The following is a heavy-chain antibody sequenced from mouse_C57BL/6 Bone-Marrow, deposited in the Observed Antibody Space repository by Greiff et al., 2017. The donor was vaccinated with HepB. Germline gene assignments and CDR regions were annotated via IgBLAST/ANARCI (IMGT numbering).Heavy chain of an antibody. D-gene: IGHD2-4*01. CDR3: ARSPYDYDMGFAY. CDR2: INPSSGYT. J-gene: IGHJ3*01. V-gene: IGHV1-7*01. Sequence: VKLMESGAELAKPGASVKLSCKASGYTFTSYWMHWVKQRPGQGLEWIGYINPSSGYTKYNQKFKDKATLTADKSSSTAYMQLSSLTYEDSAVYYCARSPYDYDMGFAYWGQGTLVTVSA. CDR1: GYTFTSYW.